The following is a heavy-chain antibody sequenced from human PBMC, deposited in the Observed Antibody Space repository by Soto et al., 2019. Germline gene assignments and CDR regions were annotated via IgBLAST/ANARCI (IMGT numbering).Heavy chain of an antibody. Sequence: PGVCLSFSCASSGCPFHTYGMHGVLQAPGPGLEWVAVISYDGSEKYYVDSVKGRFTISKDNSKNTLYLQMNSLRPEDTAVYYCETSPNGEGSSSKRHKYYFDHCGKAT. J-gene: IGHJ4*01. V-gene: IGHV3-30*03. D-gene: IGHD3-10*01. CDR1: GCPFHTYG. CDR3: ETSPNGEGSSSKRHKYYFDH. CDR2: ISYDGSEK.